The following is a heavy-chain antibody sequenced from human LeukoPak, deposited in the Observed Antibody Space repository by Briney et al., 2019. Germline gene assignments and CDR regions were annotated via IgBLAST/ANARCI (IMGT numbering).Heavy chain of an antibody. V-gene: IGHV4-59*12. CDR3: ARAGSHSNVTHKHSGSPRFDY. Sequence: SETLSLTCTVSGGSIRSYYWSWIRQPPGKGLEWIGYVYDSGSTNYNPSLRSRVTISVDTSKNQFSLKLSSVTAADTAVYYCARAGSHSNVTHKHSGSPRFDYWGQGTLVTVSS. CDR1: GGSIRSYY. D-gene: IGHD5-12*01. J-gene: IGHJ4*02. CDR2: VYDSGST.